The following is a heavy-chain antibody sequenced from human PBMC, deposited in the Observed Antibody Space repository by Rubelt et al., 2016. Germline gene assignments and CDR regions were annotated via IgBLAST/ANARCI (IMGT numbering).Heavy chain of an antibody. CDR1: GGSISSYY. D-gene: IGHD2-8*02. CDR3: ARSTAHSDFDY. J-gene: IGHJ4*02. CDR2: IYFTGTP. V-gene: IGHV4-59*01. Sequence: QVQLQESGPGLVKPSETLSLTCTVSGGSISSYYWSWIRQPPGKGLEWIGYIYFTGTPNYNPSLKSRVAMSVDTSENQFTLKLSFVTAADTAVYYCARSTAHSDFDYWGQGTLVTVSS.